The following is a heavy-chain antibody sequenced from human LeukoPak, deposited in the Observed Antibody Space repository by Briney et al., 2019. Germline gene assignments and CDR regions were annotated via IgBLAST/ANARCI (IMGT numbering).Heavy chain of an antibody. V-gene: IGHV1-8*01. Sequence: GASVKVSCKASGYTFTSYDINWVRQAPGQGLEWMGWMNPNSGNTGYAQKFQGRVTMTRNTSISTAYMELSSLRSEDTAVYYCARGSIRKAAAAGYWGQGTLVTVPS. J-gene: IGHJ4*02. CDR2: MNPNSGNT. CDR1: GYTFTSYD. D-gene: IGHD6-13*01. CDR3: ARGSIRKAAAAGY.